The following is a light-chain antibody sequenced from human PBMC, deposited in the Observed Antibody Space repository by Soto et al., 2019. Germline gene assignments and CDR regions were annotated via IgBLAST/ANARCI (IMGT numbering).Light chain of an antibody. J-gene: IGKJ3*01. CDR2: GAS. V-gene: IGKV3-20*01. CDR3: QQYGRPPRFT. Sequence: EIVLTQSPGTLSLSPGERATLSCRASQSVSSSYLAWYQQKPGQAPRLLIYGASSRATGIPDRFSGSGSGKDFTLSIRRLEHEYFAVCYWQQYGRPPRFTFGPGTKVDI. CDR1: QSVSSSY.